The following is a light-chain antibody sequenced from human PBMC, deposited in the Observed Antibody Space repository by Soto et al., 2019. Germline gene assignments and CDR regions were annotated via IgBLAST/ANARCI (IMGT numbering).Light chain of an antibody. CDR2: EVT. CDR1: SSDVGFYNF. CDR3: ASSAGSSTSYV. Sequence: QSVLTQPPSASGSPGQSLTISCTGTSSDVGFYNFVSWYQQRPGKAPKLVIYEVTKRPSGVPDRFSGSKSGSTASLTVSGLQADDEADYYCASSAGSSTSYVFGTGTKVTVL. V-gene: IGLV2-8*01. J-gene: IGLJ1*01.